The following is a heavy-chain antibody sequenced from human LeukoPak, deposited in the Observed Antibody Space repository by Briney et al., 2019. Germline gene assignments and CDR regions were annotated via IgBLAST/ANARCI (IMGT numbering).Heavy chain of an antibody. J-gene: IGHJ4*02. CDR3: ARESGDDILTGWDY. V-gene: IGHV3-30-3*01. CDR2: ISYDGSNK. Sequence: PGGSLRLSCAASGFTFSSYWMSWVRQAPGKGLEWVAVISYDGSNKYYADSVKGRFTISRDNSKNTLYLQMNSLRAEDTAVYYCARESGDDILTGWDYWGQGPLVTVSS. D-gene: IGHD3-9*01. CDR1: GFTFSSYW.